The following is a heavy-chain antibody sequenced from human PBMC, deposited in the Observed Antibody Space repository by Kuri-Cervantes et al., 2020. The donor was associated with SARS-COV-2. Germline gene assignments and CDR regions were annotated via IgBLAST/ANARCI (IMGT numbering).Heavy chain of an antibody. CDR1: GFTFGDYA. Sequence: GEPLKISCTGSGFTFGDYAMSWFRQAPGKGLEWVGFIRIIAYGATTEYAASVKGRFTISRDDSKTIAYLQMHSLKTEDTAVYYCTRGMTVDSYFDYWGQGTPVTVSS. CDR3: TRGMTVDSYFDY. CDR2: IRIIAYGATT. J-gene: IGHJ4*02. V-gene: IGHV3-49*03. D-gene: IGHD2-15*01.